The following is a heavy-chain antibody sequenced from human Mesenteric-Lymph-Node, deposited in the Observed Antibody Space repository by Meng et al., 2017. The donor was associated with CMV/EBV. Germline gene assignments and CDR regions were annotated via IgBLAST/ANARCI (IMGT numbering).Heavy chain of an antibody. J-gene: IGHJ4*02. Sequence: GESLKISCAASGFTFSSYGMHWVRQAPGKGLEWVAFIRYDGSNKYYADSVKGRFTISRDNSKNTLYLQMNSLRAEDTAVYYCARDSSKWLGSYFDYWGQGTLVTVSS. D-gene: IGHD6-19*01. CDR1: GFTFSSYG. V-gene: IGHV3-30*02. CDR3: ARDSSKWLGSYFDY. CDR2: IRYDGSNK.